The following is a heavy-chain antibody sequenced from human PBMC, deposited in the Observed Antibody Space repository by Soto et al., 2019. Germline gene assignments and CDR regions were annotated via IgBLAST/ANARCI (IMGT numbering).Heavy chain of an antibody. J-gene: IGHJ6*02. CDR2: INWNGGST. D-gene: IGHD2-2*01. Sequence: GGSLRLSCAASGFTFDEYGMSWVRQAPGKGLEWVSGINWNGGSTGYADSVKGRFTISRDNAKNSLYLQMNSLRAEDTALYYCAREGHCSSTSCYEGYYYYGMDGWGQGTTVTVSS. V-gene: IGHV3-20*04. CDR3: AREGHCSSTSCYEGYYYYGMDG. CDR1: GFTFDEYG.